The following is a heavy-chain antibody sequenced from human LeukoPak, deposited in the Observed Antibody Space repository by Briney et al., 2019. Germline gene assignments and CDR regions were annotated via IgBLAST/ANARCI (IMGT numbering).Heavy chain of an antibody. Sequence: GGSLRLSCAASGFTFDNYGMSWVRLAPGKGLEWVAGINWNGGSIVYAHSVKGGFTISRDNAKNSLYLQMNRLRAEDTALYYCASVGIYGDYGRYFDYWGQGTLVTVSS. V-gene: IGHV3-20*04. J-gene: IGHJ4*02. D-gene: IGHD4-17*01. CDR1: GFTFDNYG. CDR3: ASVGIYGDYGRYFDY. CDR2: INWNGGSI.